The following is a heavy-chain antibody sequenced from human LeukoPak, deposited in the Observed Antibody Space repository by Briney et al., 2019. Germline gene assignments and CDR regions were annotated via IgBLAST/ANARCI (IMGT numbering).Heavy chain of an antibody. CDR1: GFTFDDYA. CDR2: ISWNSGSI. CDR3: AKDIRIRFLGVNYYYSMDV. D-gene: IGHD3-3*01. V-gene: IGHV3-9*01. J-gene: IGHJ6*02. Sequence: GGSLRLSCAASGFTFDDYAMHWVRQAPGKGLEWVSGISWNSGSIGYADSVKGRFTISRDNAKNSLYLQMNSLRAEDTALYYCAKDIRIRFLGVNYYYSMDVWGQGTTVTVSS.